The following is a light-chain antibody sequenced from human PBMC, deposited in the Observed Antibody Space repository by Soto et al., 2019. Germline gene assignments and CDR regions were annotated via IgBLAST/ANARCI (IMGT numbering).Light chain of an antibody. Sequence: EIVLTQSPGTLSLSPGERATLSCRASQSVSSSYLSWYQQKPGQATRLLIYAASSRATGTADRFSGSGTGTDFTLNISRLEPEDFAVYFCQQYGSSPWTFGQGTKVEIK. CDR1: QSVSSSY. V-gene: IGKV3-20*01. J-gene: IGKJ1*01. CDR2: AAS. CDR3: QQYGSSPWT.